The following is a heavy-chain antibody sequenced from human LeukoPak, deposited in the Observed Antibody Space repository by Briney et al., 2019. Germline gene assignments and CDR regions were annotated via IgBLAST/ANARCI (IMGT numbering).Heavy chain of an antibody. CDR2: ISTTSSYI. J-gene: IGHJ4*02. CDR3: ARGLCGGDCYSD. CDR1: GFTFSTYH. Sequence: GGSLTLSCAASGFTFSTYHMKWARQAPGKGLEWVSSISTTSSYIYYSDSARGRFTISRDNAKNSLYLQMNSLRAEDTAVYYCARGLCGGDCYSDWGPGTLVTVSS. V-gene: IGHV3-21*01. D-gene: IGHD2-21*02.